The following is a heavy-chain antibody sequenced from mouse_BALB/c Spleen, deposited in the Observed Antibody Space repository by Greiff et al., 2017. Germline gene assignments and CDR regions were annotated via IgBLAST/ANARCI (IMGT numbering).Heavy chain of an antibody. J-gene: IGHJ4*01. CDR1: GFTFSSFG. CDR2: ISSGSSTI. D-gene: IGHD1-1*01. V-gene: IGHV5-17*02. Sequence: EVQLVESGGGLVQPGGSRKLSCAASGFTFSSFGMHWVRQAPEKGLEWVAYISSGSSTIYYADTVKGRFTISRDNPKNTLFLQMTSLRSEDTAMYYCARSGITTGYYYAMDYWGQGTSVTVSS. CDR3: ARSGITTGYYYAMDY.